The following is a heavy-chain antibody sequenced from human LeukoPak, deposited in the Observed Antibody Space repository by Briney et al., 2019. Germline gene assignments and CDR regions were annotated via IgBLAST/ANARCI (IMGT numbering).Heavy chain of an antibody. Sequence: GGSLRLSCAASGFTFSSYAMHWVRQAPGKGLEWVSGISWNSGSIGYADSVKGRFTISRDNAKNSLYLQMNSLRAEDTALYYCAKALRSGYDLPPFDYWGQGTLVTVSS. D-gene: IGHD5-12*01. V-gene: IGHV3-9*01. CDR2: ISWNSGSI. CDR1: GFTFSSYA. CDR3: AKALRSGYDLPPFDY. J-gene: IGHJ4*02.